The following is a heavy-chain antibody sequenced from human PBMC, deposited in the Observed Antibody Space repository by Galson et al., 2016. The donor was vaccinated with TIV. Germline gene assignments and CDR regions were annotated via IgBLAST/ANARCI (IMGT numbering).Heavy chain of an antibody. Sequence: PALVKPTQTLTLTCSFSGFSLSTSGVGVGWIRQPPGKALDWLALIYWDNDKRYSPSLKTRLTITKDTSKNVVGLTMTNIDPVDTATYYCAHSRFTGTWSLIGEGFGIWGQGKM. CDR1: GFSLSTSGVG. CDR3: AHSRFTGTWSLIGEGFGI. D-gene: IGHD3-16*02. CDR2: IYWDNDK. J-gene: IGHJ3*02. V-gene: IGHV2-5*02.